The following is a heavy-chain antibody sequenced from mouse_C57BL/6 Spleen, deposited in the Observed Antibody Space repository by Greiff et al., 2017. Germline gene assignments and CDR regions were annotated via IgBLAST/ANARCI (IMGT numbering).Heavy chain of an antibody. CDR3: ARSTTVVDWYFDV. V-gene: IGHV1-82*01. J-gene: IGHJ1*03. CDR2: IYPGDGDT. D-gene: IGHD1-1*01. Sequence: VQLQQSGPELVKPGASVTISCKASGYAFSSSWMNWVKQRPGKGLEWIGRIYPGDGDTNYNGKFKGKATLTADKSSSTAYMQLSSLTSEDSAVYFCARSTTVVDWYFDVWGTGTTVTVSS. CDR1: GYAFSSSW.